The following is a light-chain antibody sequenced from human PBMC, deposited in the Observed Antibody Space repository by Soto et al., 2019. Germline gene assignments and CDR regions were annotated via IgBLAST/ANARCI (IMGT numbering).Light chain of an antibody. CDR2: GNN. J-gene: IGLJ1*01. CDR3: QSYDNSRSGGSV. V-gene: IGLV1-40*01. Sequence: QAVVTQSPSVSGAPGQRVSISCTGTSSNIGAGFDVHWYQQLPATAPKLLIYGNNNRPSGVPDRFSGSKSGTSASLAITGLQAEDEADYYCQSYDNSRSGGSVFGTGTKLTVL. CDR1: SSNIGAGFD.